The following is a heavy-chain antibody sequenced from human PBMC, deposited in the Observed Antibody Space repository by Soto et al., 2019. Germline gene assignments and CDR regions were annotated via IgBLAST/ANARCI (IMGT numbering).Heavy chain of an antibody. J-gene: IGHJ4*02. Sequence: ASVKVSCKASGYTFTSYYMHWVRQAPGQGLEWMGIINPSGGSTSYAQKFQGRFTISRDNSKNTLYLQMNSLRAEDTAVYYCAKDRRIGYCSSTSCPPLWGQGTLVTVSS. CDR3: AKDRRIGYCSSTSCPPL. CDR2: INPSGGST. D-gene: IGHD2-2*01. V-gene: IGHV1-46*01. CDR1: GYTFTSYY.